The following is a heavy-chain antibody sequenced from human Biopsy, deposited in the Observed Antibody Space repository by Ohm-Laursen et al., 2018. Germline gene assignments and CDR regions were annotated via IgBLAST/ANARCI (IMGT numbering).Heavy chain of an antibody. J-gene: IGHJ4*02. Sequence: GASVKVSCKASGYTFTNYGISWVRQAPGQGLEWMGWISPYDGDTDYAQKLQGRVTMTTDTSTSTAYMDLRSLRSDDTAVYYCARDRWPHVTLLGLVVFDFWGQETLVIVSS. CDR1: GYTFTNYG. D-gene: IGHD3-3*01. CDR2: ISPYDGDT. V-gene: IGHV1-18*01. CDR3: ARDRWPHVTLLGLVVFDF.